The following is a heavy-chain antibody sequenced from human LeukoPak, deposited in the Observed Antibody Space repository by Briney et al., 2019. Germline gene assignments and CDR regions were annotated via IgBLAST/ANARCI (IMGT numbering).Heavy chain of an antibody. V-gene: IGHV3-7*01. CDR2: IKNDGSEQ. CDR3: RVGHYSDY. CDR1: GFTFSDYF. J-gene: IGHJ4*02. Sequence: GGSLRLSCATSGFTFSDYFMTWIRQAPGKGLEWVANIKNDGSEQYYVDSVKGRFTISRDNAKSSLFLQMHSLRAEDTAVYYCRVGHYSDYWGQGTLVTVSS. D-gene: IGHD2-15*01.